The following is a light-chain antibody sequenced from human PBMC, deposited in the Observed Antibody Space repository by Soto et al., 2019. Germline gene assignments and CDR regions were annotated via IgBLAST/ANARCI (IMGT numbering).Light chain of an antibody. CDR2: DTS. CDR3: QQRQYWPPIT. V-gene: IGKV3-15*01. J-gene: IGKJ5*01. CDR1: QSISNT. Sequence: VMTQSPATLSVSPGERATLSCRASQSISNTLAWYQHKPGQAPRLLIYDTSTRVAGIPARFTGSGSGTDFTLTISSLEPEDFAIYYCQQRQYWPPITFGQGTRLEIK.